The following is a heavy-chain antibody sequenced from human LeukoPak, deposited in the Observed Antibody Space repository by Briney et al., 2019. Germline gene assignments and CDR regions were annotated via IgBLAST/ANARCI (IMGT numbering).Heavy chain of an antibody. D-gene: IGHD6-13*01. CDR2: IYYSGST. V-gene: IGHV4-39*06. J-gene: IGHJ6*03. CDR3: ARYSSSWDYYYYYMDV. Sequence: SETLSLTCTVSGGSISSSSYYWGWIRQPPGKGLEWIGSIYYSGSTYYNPSLKSRVTISVDTSKNQFPLKLSSVTAADTAVYYCARYSSSWDYYYYYMDVWGKGTTVTVSS. CDR1: GGSISSSSYY.